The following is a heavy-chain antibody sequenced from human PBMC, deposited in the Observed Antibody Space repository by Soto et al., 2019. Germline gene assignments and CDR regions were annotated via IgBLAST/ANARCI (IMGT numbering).Heavy chain of an antibody. CDR2: INHSGST. Sequence: KTSETLSLTCAVYGGSFSGYYWSWIRQPPGKGLEWIGEINHSGSTNYNPSLKSRVTISVDTSKNQFSLKLSSVTAADTAVYYCARREKYCSGGSCYEVFDYWGQGTLVTVSS. V-gene: IGHV4-34*01. D-gene: IGHD2-15*01. CDR3: ARREKYCSGGSCYEVFDY. CDR1: GGSFSGYY. J-gene: IGHJ4*02.